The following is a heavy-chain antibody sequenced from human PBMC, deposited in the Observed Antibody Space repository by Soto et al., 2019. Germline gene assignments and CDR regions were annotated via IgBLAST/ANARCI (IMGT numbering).Heavy chain of an antibody. V-gene: IGHV4-59*08. CDR1: GGSISSYY. Sequence: SETLSLTCTVSGGSISSYYWSWIRQPPGKGLEWIGYIYYTGSTNYNPSLKSRVTMSVDTSKNQFSLTLSSVTAADTAVYYCARYYCSSTTCYNFDFWGQGTLVTVPQ. CDR2: IYYTGST. CDR3: ARYYCSSTTCYNFDF. J-gene: IGHJ4*02. D-gene: IGHD2-2*01.